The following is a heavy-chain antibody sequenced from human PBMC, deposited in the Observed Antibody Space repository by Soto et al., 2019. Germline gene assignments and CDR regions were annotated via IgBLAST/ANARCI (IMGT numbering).Heavy chain of an antibody. V-gene: IGHV1-69*13. Sequence: ASVKVSCKASGGTFSSYAISWVRQAPGQGLEWMGGIIPIFGTANYAQKFQGRVTITADESTSTAYMELSSLRSEDTAVYYCARGATYDSSEGYFDYWGQGTLVTVSS. CDR1: GGTFSSYA. J-gene: IGHJ4*02. D-gene: IGHD3-22*01. CDR3: ARGATYDSSEGYFDY. CDR2: IIPIFGTA.